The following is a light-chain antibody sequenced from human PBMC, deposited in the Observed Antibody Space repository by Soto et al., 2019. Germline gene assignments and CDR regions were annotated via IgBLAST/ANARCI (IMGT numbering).Light chain of an antibody. V-gene: IGKV3-20*01. CDR2: GAS. Sequence: EIVLTQSPGTLSLSPGERATLSCRASQSVSSSYLAWYQQKPGQAPRLLIYGASLSATGIPDRFSGSGCGTDFTLSISRLEHEEFAVYYCQQYGSSPPKYTFGQGTKLEIK. CDR1: QSVSSSY. CDR3: QQYGSSPPKYT. J-gene: IGKJ2*01.